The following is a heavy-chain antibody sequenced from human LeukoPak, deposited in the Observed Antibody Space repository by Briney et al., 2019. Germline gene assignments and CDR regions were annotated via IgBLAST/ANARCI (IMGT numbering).Heavy chain of an antibody. Sequence: GASVKVSCKASGYTFTSYGISWVRQAPGQGLEWMGWISAYNGNTIYAQKFQGRVTMTEDTSTDTAYMELSSLRSEDTAVYYCATTGYYYGSGSAPFQHWGQGTLVTVSS. D-gene: IGHD3-10*01. V-gene: IGHV1-18*01. CDR1: GYTFTSYG. CDR3: ATTGYYYGSGSAPFQH. J-gene: IGHJ1*01. CDR2: ISAYNGNT.